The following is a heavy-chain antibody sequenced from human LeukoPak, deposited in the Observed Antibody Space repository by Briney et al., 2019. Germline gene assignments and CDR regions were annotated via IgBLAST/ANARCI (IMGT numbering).Heavy chain of an antibody. Sequence: GGSLRLSCAASGFTFSSSWMSWVRRGPGKGLEWVAKIKEDGSETYYVDSVKGRFTISRDNAKNSLYLQMNSLRAEDTAVYHCARGGYTFSFWGQGTLVTVSS. D-gene: IGHD5-18*01. CDR3: ARGGYTFSF. CDR2: IKEDGSET. J-gene: IGHJ1*01. V-gene: IGHV3-7*05. CDR1: GFTFSSSW.